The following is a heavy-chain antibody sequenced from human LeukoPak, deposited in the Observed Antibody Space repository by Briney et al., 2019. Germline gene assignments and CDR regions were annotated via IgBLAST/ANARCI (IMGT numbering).Heavy chain of an antibody. CDR2: VSSSSSNI. J-gene: IGHJ1*01. CDR1: GFTFSSYS. D-gene: IGHD3-10*01. CDR3: ARDGSGGQNFQH. Sequence: GGSLTLSRPSSGFTFSSYSMNWVRQAPGKGLDWVSSVSSSSSNIYYADSVKGRFTISRDNAKNSLYLQMNSLRAEDTAVYYCARDGSGGQNFQHWGQGTLVTVSS. V-gene: IGHV3-21*01.